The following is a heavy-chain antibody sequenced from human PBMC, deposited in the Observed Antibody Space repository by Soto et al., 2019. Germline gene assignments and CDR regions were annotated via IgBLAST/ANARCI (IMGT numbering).Heavy chain of an antibody. CDR2: FDPEDGET. CDR1: GYTLTELS. V-gene: IGHV1-24*01. J-gene: IGHJ4*02. D-gene: IGHD3-9*01. Sequence: ASVKVSCKVSGYTLTELSMHWVRQAPGKGLEWMGGFDPEDGETIYAQKFQGRVTMTEDTSTDTAYMELSSLRSEDTALYYCATPAPLRYFDWLLYDWGQGTLVTVSS. CDR3: ATPAPLRYFDWLLYD.